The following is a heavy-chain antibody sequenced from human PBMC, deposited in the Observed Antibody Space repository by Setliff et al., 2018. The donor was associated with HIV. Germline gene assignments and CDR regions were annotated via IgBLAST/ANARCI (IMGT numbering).Heavy chain of an antibody. CDR1: GFTFSSYA. D-gene: IGHD1-1*01. CDR2: ISGSGGST. Sequence: QLGGSLRLSCAASGFTFSSYAMSWVRQAPGKGLEWVSAISGSGGSTYYVDSVKGRFTISRDNAKNSLYLQMNSLRAEDTAVYYCARDPESQGEPSDYWGQGTLVTVSS. V-gene: IGHV3-23*01. J-gene: IGHJ4*02. CDR3: ARDPESQGEPSDY.